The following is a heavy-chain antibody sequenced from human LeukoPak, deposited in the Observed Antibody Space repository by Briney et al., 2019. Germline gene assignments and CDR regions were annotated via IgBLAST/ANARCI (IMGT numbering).Heavy chain of an antibody. CDR3: AREFSTSSTAFDI. CDR2: ISHSGST. D-gene: IGHD6-6*01. V-gene: IGHV4-34*01. CDR1: GGSFSGFY. Sequence: TSETLSLTCAVYGGSFSGFYWSWIRRPPGKGLEWIGEISHSGSTNYNPSLKSRVTISIDTSKNHFSLKLSSVTAADTAVYYCAREFSTSSTAFDIWGQGTMVTVSS. J-gene: IGHJ3*02.